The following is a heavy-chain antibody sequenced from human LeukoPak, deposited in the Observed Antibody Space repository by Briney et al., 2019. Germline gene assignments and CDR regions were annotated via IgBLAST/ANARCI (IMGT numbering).Heavy chain of an antibody. CDR3: AKDKYYDNNFYYFDY. CDR1: GFTFDDYA. D-gene: IGHD3-9*01. CDR2: ISWNSGSI. V-gene: IGHV3-9*01. Sequence: GGSLRLSCAASGFTFDDYAMHWVRQAPGKGLEWVSGISWNSGSIGYADSVKGRFTISRDNAKNSLYLQMNSLRAEDTALYYCAKDKYYDNNFYYFDYWGQGTLVTVSS. J-gene: IGHJ4*02.